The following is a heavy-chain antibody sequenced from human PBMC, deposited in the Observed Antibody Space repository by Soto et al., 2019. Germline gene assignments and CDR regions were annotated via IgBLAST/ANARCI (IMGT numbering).Heavy chain of an antibody. CDR2: IYHSGST. D-gene: IGHD6-6*01. CDR3: ARERPDGARLDP. CDR1: GDSITRGGYY. V-gene: IGHV4-30-4*01. J-gene: IGHJ5*02. Sequence: LTCNVSGDSITRGGYYWSWIRQPPGKGLEWIGYIYHSGSTYYNPSLKSRVTISVDTSKNQFSLKLSSVTAADTAVYYCARERPDGARLDPWGQGTLVTVSS.